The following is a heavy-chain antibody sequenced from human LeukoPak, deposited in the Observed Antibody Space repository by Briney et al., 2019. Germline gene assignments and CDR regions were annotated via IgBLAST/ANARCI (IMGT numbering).Heavy chain of an antibody. CDR1: GFTFSSYW. CDR3: AREQGLAYYYGSGSEDY. V-gene: IGHV3-7*01. D-gene: IGHD3-10*01. CDR2: IKQDGGEK. J-gene: IGHJ4*02. Sequence: GGSLRLSCAASGFTFSSYWMSWVRQAPGKGLEWVANIKQDGGEKYYVDSVKGRFTISRDNAKNSLYLQMNSLRAEDTAVYYCAREQGLAYYYGSGSEDYWGQGTLVTVSS.